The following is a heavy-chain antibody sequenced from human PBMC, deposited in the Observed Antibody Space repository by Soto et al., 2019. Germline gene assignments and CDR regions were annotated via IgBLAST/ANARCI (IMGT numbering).Heavy chain of an antibody. D-gene: IGHD2-15*01. J-gene: IGHJ5*02. Sequence: EEHLVESGGTLVQPGGSLRLSCVASGFSFSSYWMYWVRQDPGKGLMWVSRINGDGSITHYADSVMGRFTISRYNAKNTVYLQINSLRADDTARYYCVRLLDRDLWGQGHLVTVSS. CDR1: GFSFSSYW. CDR3: VRLLDRDL. V-gene: IGHV3-74*01. CDR2: INGDGSIT.